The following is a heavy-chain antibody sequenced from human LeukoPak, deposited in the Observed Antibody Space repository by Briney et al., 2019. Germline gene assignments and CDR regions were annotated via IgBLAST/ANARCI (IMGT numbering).Heavy chain of an antibody. CDR1: GFTFSSCA. Sequence: PGGSLRLSCAASGFTFSSCAKHWVRQAPGKGLEWVAVISYDGANQYHADSVRGRFTISRDNSKNTLYLQMNSLRDEDTAVYYCARHGGTRVTLVQVYYFDYWGQGTLVTVSS. V-gene: IGHV3-30-3*01. CDR3: ARHGGTRVTLVQVYYFDY. J-gene: IGHJ4*02. CDR2: ISYDGANQ. D-gene: IGHD4-11*01.